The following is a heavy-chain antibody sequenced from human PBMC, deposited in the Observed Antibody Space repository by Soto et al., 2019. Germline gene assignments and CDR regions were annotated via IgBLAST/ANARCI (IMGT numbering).Heavy chain of an antibody. CDR1: GFTFSSYG. V-gene: IGHV3-30*18. Sequence: GGSLRLSCAASGFTFSSYGMHWVRQAPGKGLEWVAVISYDGSNKYYADSVKGRFTISRDNSKNTLYLQMNCLRAEDTAVYYCAKGGAAPVYWGQGILVTVSS. CDR3: AKGGAAPVY. D-gene: IGHD6-13*01. J-gene: IGHJ4*02. CDR2: ISYDGSNK.